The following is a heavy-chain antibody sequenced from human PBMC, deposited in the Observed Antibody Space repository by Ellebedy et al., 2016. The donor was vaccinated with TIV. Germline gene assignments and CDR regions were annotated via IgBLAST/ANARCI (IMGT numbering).Heavy chain of an antibody. J-gene: IGHJ3*02. Sequence: HTGGSLRLXCVASGFTFGRYWMHWVRQAPGNKLVWVSRIKSDGSSTTYADSVKGRFTTSRDYSKNTLFLQMNSLRGDDTARYYCAKISPTHRGAFDIWGQGTMVTVSS. D-gene: IGHD3-3*02. V-gene: IGHV3-74*01. CDR2: IKSDGSST. CDR1: GFTFGRYW. CDR3: AKISPTHRGAFDI.